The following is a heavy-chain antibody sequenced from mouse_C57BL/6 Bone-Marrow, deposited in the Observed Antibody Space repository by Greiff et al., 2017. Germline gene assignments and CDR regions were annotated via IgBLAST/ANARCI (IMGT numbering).Heavy chain of an antibody. D-gene: IGHD1-1*01. CDR1: GYAFSSSW. V-gene: IGHV1-82*01. CDR3: ARFDYYGRSYFDY. CDR2: IYPGDGDT. Sequence: VQLQESGPELVKPGASVKISCKASGYAFSSSWMNWVKQRPGKGLEWIGRIYPGDGDTNYKGKFKGKATLTADKSSSTAYMQLRSLTSEDSAFYFCARFDYYGRSYFDYWGQGTTLTVSS. J-gene: IGHJ2*01.